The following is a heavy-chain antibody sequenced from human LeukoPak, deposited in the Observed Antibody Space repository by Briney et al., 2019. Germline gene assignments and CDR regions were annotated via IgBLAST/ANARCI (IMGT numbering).Heavy chain of an antibody. CDR1: GFTFSDYY. D-gene: IGHD3-22*01. Sequence: GGSLRLSCAASGFTFSDYYMSWIRQAPGKGLEWVSYISSSGSTIYYADSVKGRFTISRDNAKNSLYLQMNSLRAEDTAVYYCARYYYDSSGYYSHAFDIWGQGTMVTVSS. CDR3: ARYYYDSSGYYSHAFDI. V-gene: IGHV3-11*04. CDR2: ISSSGSTI. J-gene: IGHJ3*02.